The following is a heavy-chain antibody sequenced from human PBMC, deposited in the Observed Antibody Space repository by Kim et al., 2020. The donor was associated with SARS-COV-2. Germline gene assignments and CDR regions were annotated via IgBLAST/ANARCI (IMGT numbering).Heavy chain of an antibody. Sequence: STSYAQQFQGRVTMTRDTSTSTVYMELSSLRSEDTAVYYCAREGGYDLDYWGQGTLVTVSS. V-gene: IGHV1-46*01. J-gene: IGHJ4*02. CDR2: ST. D-gene: IGHD2-15*01. CDR3: AREGGYDLDY.